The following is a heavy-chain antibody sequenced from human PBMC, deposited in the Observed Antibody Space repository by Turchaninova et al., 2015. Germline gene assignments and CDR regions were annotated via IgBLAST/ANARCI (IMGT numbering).Heavy chain of an antibody. Sequence: WVRQAPGKGLEWLAVISHDESKIFYRDSVRGRFTISRDNSKNTVYLQMKSLRREDTAVYSCGGITGNPDFWGQGIQVIVSS. CDR3: GGITGNPDF. V-gene: IGHV3-30*03. CDR2: ISHDESKI. D-gene: IGHD1-20*01. J-gene: IGHJ4*02.